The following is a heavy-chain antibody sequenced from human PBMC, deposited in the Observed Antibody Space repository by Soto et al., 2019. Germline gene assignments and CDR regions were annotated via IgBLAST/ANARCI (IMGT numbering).Heavy chain of an antibody. Sequence: SETLSLTCSVSGASVSSYYWSWFRQPVGKGLEWIGRIHSSGNLNYNPSLESRVTMSLDTSKNQFSPRLGSLTAADTALYLCARDVGKNYWGQGTRVTVSS. CDR1: GASVSSYY. CDR3: ARDVGKNY. J-gene: IGHJ4*02. V-gene: IGHV4-4*07. D-gene: IGHD3-10*01. CDR2: IHSSGNL.